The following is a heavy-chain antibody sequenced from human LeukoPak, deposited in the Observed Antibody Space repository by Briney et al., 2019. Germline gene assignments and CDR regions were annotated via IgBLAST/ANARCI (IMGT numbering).Heavy chain of an antibody. CDR2: ISGSGGST. V-gene: IGHV3-23*01. Sequence: GGSLRLSCAASGFTFSSYWMHWVRQAPGKGLVWVSAISGSGGSTYYADSVKGRFTISRDNSKNTLYLQMNNLRAEDTAVYYCAKNHPRELFPDIAAAGTGTRNDYWGQGTLVTVSS. CDR1: GFTFSSYW. CDR3: AKNHPRELFPDIAAAGTGTRNDY. J-gene: IGHJ4*02. D-gene: IGHD6-13*01.